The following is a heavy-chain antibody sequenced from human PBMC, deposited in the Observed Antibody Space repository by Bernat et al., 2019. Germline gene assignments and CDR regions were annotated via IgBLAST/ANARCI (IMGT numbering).Heavy chain of an antibody. V-gene: IGHV4-30-2*01. Sequence: QVQLQESGPGLVKPSGTLSLTCAVSGGSISSGAYSWSWIRQPPGKGLEWIGYIYHSGSTYYNPSLNTRVTISLDRSKNHFSLRLSSVTAADTAVYFCATVGAGDAFDIWGQGAMVTVSS. CDR3: ATVGAGDAFDI. D-gene: IGHD1-26*01. J-gene: IGHJ3*02. CDR2: IYHSGST. CDR1: GGSISSGAYS.